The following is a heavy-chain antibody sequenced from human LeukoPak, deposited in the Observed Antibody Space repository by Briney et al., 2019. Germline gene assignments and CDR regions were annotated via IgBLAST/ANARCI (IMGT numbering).Heavy chain of an antibody. J-gene: IGHJ4*02. CDR2: ISAYNGNT. CDR1: GYTFTSYG. D-gene: IGHD3-16*02. CDR3: ARLRLGELSTGFDY. Sequence: GASVKVSCKASGYTFTSYGISWVRQAPGQGLEWMGWISAYNGNTNYAQKLQGRVTKTTDTSTSTAYMELRSLRSDDTAVYYCARLRLGELSTGFDYWGQGTLVTVSS. V-gene: IGHV1-18*01.